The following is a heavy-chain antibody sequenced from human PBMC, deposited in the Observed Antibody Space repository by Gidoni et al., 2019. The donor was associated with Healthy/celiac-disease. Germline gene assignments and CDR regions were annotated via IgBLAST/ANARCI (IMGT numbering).Heavy chain of an antibody. CDR3: ARYIAAAGTSWFDP. V-gene: IGHV4-59*01. CDR1: GGSISSYY. J-gene: IGHJ5*02. CDR2: IYYSGST. D-gene: IGHD6-13*01. Sequence: QGQLQESGPGLVKPSETLSLTCTVSGGSISSYYWSWIRQPPGKGLEWIGYIYYSGSTNYNPSLKSRVTISVDTSKNQFSLKLSSVTAADTAVYYCARYIAAAGTSWFDPWGQGTLVTVSS.